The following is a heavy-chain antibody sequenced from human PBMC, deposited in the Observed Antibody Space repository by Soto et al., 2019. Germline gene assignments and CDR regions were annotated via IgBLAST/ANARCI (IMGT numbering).Heavy chain of an antibody. CDR2: ISAYNGNT. J-gene: IGHJ6*02. Sequence: ASVKVSCKASGGTFTSYGISWVRQAPGQGLEWMGWISAYNGNTNYAQKLQGRVTMTTDTSTSTAYMELRSLRSDDTAVYYCARLVLETGTTPWYYYGMDVWGQGTTVTVSS. V-gene: IGHV1-18*01. CDR3: ARLVLETGTTPWYYYGMDV. CDR1: GGTFTSYG. D-gene: IGHD1-7*01.